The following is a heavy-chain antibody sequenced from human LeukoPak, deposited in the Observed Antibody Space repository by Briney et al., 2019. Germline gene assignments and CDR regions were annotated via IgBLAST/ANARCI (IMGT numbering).Heavy chain of an antibody. D-gene: IGHD4-17*01. J-gene: IGHJ4*02. CDR3: ARGDYGDYGGVY. CDR2: MNPDSGNT. V-gene: IGHV1-8*01. CDR1: GYTFTSYD. Sequence: RGASVKVSCKASGYTFTSYDINWVRQATGQGLEWMGWMNPDSGNTGYAQKLQGRVTMTTDTSTSTAYMELRSLRSDDTAVYYCARGDYGDYGGVYWGQGTLVTVSS.